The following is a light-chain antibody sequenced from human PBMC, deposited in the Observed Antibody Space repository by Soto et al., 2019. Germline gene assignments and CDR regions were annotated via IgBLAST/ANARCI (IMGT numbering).Light chain of an antibody. CDR3: QQYYSNPHT. CDR2: AAS. CDR1: QSISSY. V-gene: IGKV1-8*01. Sequence: AIRMTQSPSSFSASTGDRATITCRASQSISSYLDWYQQKPGKAPKLLIYAASTLQSGVPPRFSGSGSRTDFTLTISCLQSEDFATYYCQQYYSNPHTFGQGTKVEIK. J-gene: IGKJ1*01.